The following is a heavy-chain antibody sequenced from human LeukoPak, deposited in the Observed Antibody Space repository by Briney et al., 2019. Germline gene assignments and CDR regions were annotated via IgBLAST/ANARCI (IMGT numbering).Heavy chain of an antibody. D-gene: IGHD6-6*01. CDR2: IYSGGST. Sequence: GGSLRLSCAASGFTVSSNFMSWVRQAPGKGLEWVSVIYSGGSTYYADSVKGRFATSRDNAKSSLYLQMNSLRAEDTAVYYCAKTLVASPGNTGGPWGQGTLVTVSS. CDR1: GFTVSSNF. CDR3: AKTLVASPGNTGGP. J-gene: IGHJ5*02. V-gene: IGHV3-66*01.